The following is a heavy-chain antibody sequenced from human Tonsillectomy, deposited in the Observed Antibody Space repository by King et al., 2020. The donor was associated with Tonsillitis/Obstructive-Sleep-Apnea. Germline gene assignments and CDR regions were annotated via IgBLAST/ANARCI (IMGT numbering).Heavy chain of an antibody. CDR3: ARGIANPDY. V-gene: IGHV1-69*01. CDR1: GGTFSSYA. CDR2: IIPIFVTA. D-gene: IGHD6-13*01. J-gene: IGHJ4*02. Sequence: HVQLVESGAEVKKPGSSVKVSCKASGGTFSSYAISWVLQAPGQGLDWMGGIIPIFVTANYAQKFQGRVTITADESTSTAYMELSSLRSEDTAVYYCARGIANPDYWGQGTLVTVSS.